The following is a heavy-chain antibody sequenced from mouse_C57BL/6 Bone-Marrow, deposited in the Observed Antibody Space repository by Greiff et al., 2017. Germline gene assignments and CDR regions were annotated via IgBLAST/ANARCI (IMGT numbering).Heavy chain of an antibody. V-gene: IGHV2-2*01. CDR2: IWRGGST. Sequence: VQLQQSGPGLVQPSQCLSITCTVSGFSLTSYGVHWVRQSPGKGLAWLGVIWRGGSTASNAAFISRLTTSKENSKSQVFFKMNSLQADDTAIYYCARRPYPSSGEAMDYWGQGTSVTVSS. CDR3: ARRPYPSSGEAMDY. J-gene: IGHJ4*01. CDR1: GFSLTSYG. D-gene: IGHD1-1*01.